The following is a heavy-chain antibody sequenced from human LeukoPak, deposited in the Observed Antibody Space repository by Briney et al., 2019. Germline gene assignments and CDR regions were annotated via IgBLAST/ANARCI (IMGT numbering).Heavy chain of an antibody. CDR3: ARSGGSGYYPSDYFFDL. CDR2: INTNTGTP. Sequence: ASVKVSCKASGYTFSSYAMNWVRQAPGQGLEWMGWINTNTGTPTYAQGFTGRFVFSLDTSVSTAYLQISSLKAEDTAVYYCARSGGSGYYPSDYFFDLWGRGTVVTVSS. CDR1: GYTFSSYA. J-gene: IGHJ2*01. D-gene: IGHD3-22*01. V-gene: IGHV7-4-1*02.